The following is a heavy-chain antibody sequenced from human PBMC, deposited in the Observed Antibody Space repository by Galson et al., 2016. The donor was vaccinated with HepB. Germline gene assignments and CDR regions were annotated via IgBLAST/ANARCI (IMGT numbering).Heavy chain of an antibody. V-gene: IGHV3-7*03. CDR3: ARAWGNYGMDV. Sequence: SLRLSCAASGFSFNTYWMSWVRQAPGKGLECVANIKYDGSEKHYVDSVKGRFTISRDNAKNTLSLQMNSLRAEDTAVYYCARAWGNYGMDVWGQGTTVTVSS. D-gene: IGHD7-27*01. CDR1: GFSFNTYW. J-gene: IGHJ6*02. CDR2: IKYDGSEK.